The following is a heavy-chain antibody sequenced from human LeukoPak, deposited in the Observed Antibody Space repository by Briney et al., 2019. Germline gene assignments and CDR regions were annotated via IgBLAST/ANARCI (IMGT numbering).Heavy chain of an antibody. J-gene: IGHJ3*02. CDR1: GGSFSGYY. Sequence: PSETLSLTCAVYGGSFSGYYWSWIRQPPGKGLEWIGEINHSGSTNYNPSLKSRVTISVDTSKNQFSLKLSSVTAADTAVYYCARRYCSSTSCDALDIWGQGTMVTVSS. CDR2: INHSGST. D-gene: IGHD2-2*01. CDR3: ARRYCSSTSCDALDI. V-gene: IGHV4-34*01.